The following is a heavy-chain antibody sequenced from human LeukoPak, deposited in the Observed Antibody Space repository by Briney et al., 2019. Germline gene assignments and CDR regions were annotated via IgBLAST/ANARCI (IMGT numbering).Heavy chain of an antibody. CDR2: ISNSGSTI. Sequence: GGSLRLSCEASGFTFSDYYMSWIRQAPGKGLEWVSYISNSGSTIYYADSVKGRFTISRDNAKNSLYLQMNSLRAEDTAVYYCARDLLYGSGSREKFDPWGQGTLVTVSS. V-gene: IGHV3-11*04. J-gene: IGHJ5*02. CDR3: ARDLLYGSGSREKFDP. CDR1: GFTFSDYY. D-gene: IGHD3-10*01.